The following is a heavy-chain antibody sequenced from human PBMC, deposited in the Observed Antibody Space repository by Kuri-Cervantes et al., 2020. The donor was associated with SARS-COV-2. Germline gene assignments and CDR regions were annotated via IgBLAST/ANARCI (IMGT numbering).Heavy chain of an antibody. CDR3: AIGRRGFLEWFYFDY. Sequence: ASVKVSCKASGYTFTGYYMHWVRQAPGQGLEWMGWINPNSGGTNYAQKFQGRVTMTRDTSISTAYMELSRLRSDDTAVYYCAIGRRGFLEWFYFDYWGQGTLVTVSS. CDR1: GYTFTGYY. CDR2: INPNSGGT. D-gene: IGHD3-3*01. V-gene: IGHV1-2*02. J-gene: IGHJ4*02.